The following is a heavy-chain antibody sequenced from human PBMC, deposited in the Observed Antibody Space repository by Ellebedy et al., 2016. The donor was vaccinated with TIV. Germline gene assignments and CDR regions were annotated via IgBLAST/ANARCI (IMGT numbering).Heavy chain of an antibody. CDR3: AREVGVTTNPLLDY. V-gene: IGHV1-18*04. CDR2: ISAYNGNT. CDR1: GYTFTNYG. Sequence: AASVKVSCKTSGYTFTNYGISWVRLAPGQGLEWMGWISAYNGNTNYAQKFEGRVTMTTDTSTSTFYMELRSLRSDDTAVYYCAREVGVTTNPLLDYWGQGTLVTVSS. J-gene: IGHJ4*02. D-gene: IGHD1-26*01.